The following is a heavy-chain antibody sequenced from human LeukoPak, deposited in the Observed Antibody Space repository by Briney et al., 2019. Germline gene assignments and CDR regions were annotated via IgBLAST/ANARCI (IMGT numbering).Heavy chain of an antibody. D-gene: IGHD2-2*01. Sequence: GGSLRLSCAASGFTFSNYVMNWVRQAPGKGLEYVSAISSNGGSTYYANSVKGRFTISRDNSKNTLYLQMGSVRAEDTAVYYCAKDGSIVVVPAAPDYWGQGTLVTVSS. CDR1: GFTFSNYV. V-gene: IGHV3-64*01. J-gene: IGHJ4*02. CDR3: AKDGSIVVVPAAPDY. CDR2: ISSNGGST.